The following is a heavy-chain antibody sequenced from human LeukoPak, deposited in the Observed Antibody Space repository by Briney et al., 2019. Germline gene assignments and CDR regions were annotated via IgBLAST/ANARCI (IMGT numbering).Heavy chain of an antibody. J-gene: IGHJ5*02. CDR3: AKAPVSTVNWFDP. V-gene: IGHV3-23*01. CDR1: GFALSSYA. D-gene: IGHD1-14*01. CDR2: ISGSGGST. Sequence: GGSLRLSCAASGFALSSYAMSWVRQAPGKGLEWVSAISGSGGSTYYADSVKGRFTISRDNSKNTLYLQMNSLRAEDTAVYYCAKAPVSTVNWFDPWGQGTLVTVSS.